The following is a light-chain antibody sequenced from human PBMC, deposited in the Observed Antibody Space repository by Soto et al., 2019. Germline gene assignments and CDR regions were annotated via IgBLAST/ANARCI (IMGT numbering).Light chain of an antibody. Sequence: QSALTQPRSVSGSPGQSVTISCTGTSSDVGGYNYVSWYQHHPGKAPKLMIYDVSKRPSGVPDRFSGSKSCNTASLNISGLQAEDEADYHCFSYAGSSTLGVFGGGTKLTVL. CDR1: SSDVGGYNY. CDR2: DVS. V-gene: IGLV2-11*01. CDR3: FSYAGSSTLGV. J-gene: IGLJ2*01.